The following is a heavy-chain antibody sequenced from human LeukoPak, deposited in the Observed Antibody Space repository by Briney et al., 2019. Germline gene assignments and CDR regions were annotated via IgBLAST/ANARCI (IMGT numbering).Heavy chain of an antibody. CDR3: ATATRYFDWLLPLDY. Sequence: SVKVSCKASGGTFSSYAISWVRQAPGQGLEWMGGIIPIVGTANYAQKFQGRVTITADESTSTAYMELSSLRSEDTAVYYCATATRYFDWLLPLDYWGQGTLVTVSS. J-gene: IGHJ4*02. CDR2: IIPIVGTA. D-gene: IGHD3-9*01. V-gene: IGHV1-69*13. CDR1: GGTFSSYA.